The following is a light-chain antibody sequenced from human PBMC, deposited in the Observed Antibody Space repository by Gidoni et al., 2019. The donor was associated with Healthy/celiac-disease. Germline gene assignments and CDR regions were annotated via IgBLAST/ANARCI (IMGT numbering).Light chain of an antibody. CDR1: SSDVDGYNY. CDR2: DVI. CDR3: CSYSGSDTYVV. V-gene: IGLV2-11*01. J-gene: IGLJ2*01. Sequence: QSALTQPRSLSGSPGPSVTISCTGTSSDVDGYNYVSWYQQHPGKAPKLMIYDVIKRPSGVADRLSGSKAGNTASLTISGLQAEDEADYYCCSYSGSDTYVVFGGGTKLTVL.